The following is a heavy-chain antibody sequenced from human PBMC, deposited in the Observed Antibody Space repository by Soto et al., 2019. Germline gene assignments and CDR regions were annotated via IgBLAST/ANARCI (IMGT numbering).Heavy chain of an antibody. CDR1: GFTFSSYA. D-gene: IGHD2-2*01. V-gene: IGHV3-23*01. CDR3: AKSVVVPAAIADYYYYYYMDV. Sequence: GGSLRLSCAASGFTFSSYAMSWVRQAPGKGLEWVSAISGSGGSTYYADSVKGRFTISRDNSKNTLYLQMNSLRAEDTAVYYCAKSVVVPAAIADYYYYYYMDVWGKGTTVTVSS. CDR2: ISGSGGST. J-gene: IGHJ6*03.